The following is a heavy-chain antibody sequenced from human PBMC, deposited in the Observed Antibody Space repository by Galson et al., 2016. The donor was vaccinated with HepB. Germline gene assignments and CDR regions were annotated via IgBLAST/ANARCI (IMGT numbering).Heavy chain of an antibody. J-gene: IGHJ4*02. CDR3: ARGGGGGHGEFDY. V-gene: IGHV4-61*01. D-gene: IGHD2-15*01. CDR1: GGSVSSTSYS. CDR2: IDYSYGGRS. Sequence: SETLSLTCSVSGGSVSSTSYSWNWIRQPPGKGLEWIGNIDYSYGGRSFYNPSLKSRVTISADTSQNQFSLKLNSVTAADTAVYFCARGGGGGHGEFDYWGQGILVAVSS.